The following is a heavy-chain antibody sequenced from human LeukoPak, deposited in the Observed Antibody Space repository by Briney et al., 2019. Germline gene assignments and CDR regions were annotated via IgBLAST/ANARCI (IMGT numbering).Heavy chain of an antibody. D-gene: IGHD6-6*01. CDR2: IYYSGST. V-gene: IGHV4-39*07. CDR3: ASGDSSSSYYYYYYIDV. J-gene: IGHJ6*03. CDR1: GGSISSSSYY. Sequence: PSETLSLTSTVSGGSISSSSYYWGWIRQPPGKGLEWIGNIYYSGSTYYNPSLKSRVTISVDTSKTQFSLKLSSVTAADTAVYYCASGDSSSSYYYYYYIDVWGKGTTVTVSS.